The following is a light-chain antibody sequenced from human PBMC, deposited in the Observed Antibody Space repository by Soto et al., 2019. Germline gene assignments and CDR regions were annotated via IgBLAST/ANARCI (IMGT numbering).Light chain of an antibody. Sequence: QSALTQPASVSGSPGQSITIPCTGTNSDVGGYHYVSWYQHHPGKAPKLMIYEVFNRPSGVSSRFSGSKSGSTASLTISGLQAEDEADYYCSSYTTTNTLYVFGTGTKVTVL. CDR3: SSYTTTNTLYV. J-gene: IGLJ1*01. CDR2: EVF. V-gene: IGLV2-14*01. CDR1: NSDVGGYHY.